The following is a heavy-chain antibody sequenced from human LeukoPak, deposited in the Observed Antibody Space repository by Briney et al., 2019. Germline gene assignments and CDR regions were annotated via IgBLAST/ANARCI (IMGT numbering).Heavy chain of an antibody. Sequence: PGGSLRLSCAASGFTFSSYAMHWVRQAPGKGLEWVAVISYDGSNKYYADSVKGRFTISRDNSKNTLYLQMNSLRAEDTAVYYCAKALYGSGSPFDYWGQGILVTVSS. CDR1: GFTFSSYA. V-gene: IGHV3-30*04. D-gene: IGHD3-10*01. CDR3: AKALYGSGSPFDY. CDR2: ISYDGSNK. J-gene: IGHJ4*02.